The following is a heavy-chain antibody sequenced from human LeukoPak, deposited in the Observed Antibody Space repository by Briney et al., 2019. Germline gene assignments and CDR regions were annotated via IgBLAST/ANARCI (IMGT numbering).Heavy chain of an antibody. Sequence: KTGGSLRLSSAASGFTFSSYSMNWVRQAPGKGLEWVSSISSSSSYIYYADSVKGRFTTSRDNAKNSLYLQMNSLRAEDTAVYYCARWGFSGIEEFDYWGQGTLVTVSS. CDR2: ISSSSSYI. J-gene: IGHJ4*02. D-gene: IGHD1-26*01. V-gene: IGHV3-21*01. CDR1: GFTFSSYS. CDR3: ARWGFSGIEEFDY.